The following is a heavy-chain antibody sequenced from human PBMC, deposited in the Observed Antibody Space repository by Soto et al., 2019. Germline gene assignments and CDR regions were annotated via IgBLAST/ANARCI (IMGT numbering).Heavy chain of an antibody. CDR2: IATYNTNR. D-gene: IGHD5-12*01. Sequence: SVKVSCKTSADTFTNFGLSWVRQAPGQGLEWMGWIATYNTNRNYAQKFQGRLTLTTDTSTSTAYMELSSVTAAETAVYYCARVQQGWLGRYYFDYWGQGTLVTVSS. CDR1: ADTFTNFG. CDR3: ARVQQGWLGRYYFDY. V-gene: IGHV1-18*01. J-gene: IGHJ4*02.